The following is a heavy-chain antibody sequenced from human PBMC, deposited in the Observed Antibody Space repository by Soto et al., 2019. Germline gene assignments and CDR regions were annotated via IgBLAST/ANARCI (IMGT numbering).Heavy chain of an antibody. V-gene: IGHV4-34*01. CDR2: INHSGST. CDR3: ARVSGIYYYGMDV. D-gene: IGHD3-10*01. J-gene: IGHJ6*02. Sequence: SETLSLTCTVSGGSISSYYWSWIRQPPGKGLEWIGEINHSGSTNYNPSLKSRVTISVDTPKNQFSLKLSSVTAADTAVYYCARVSGIYYYGMDVWGQGTTVTVSS. CDR1: GGSISSYY.